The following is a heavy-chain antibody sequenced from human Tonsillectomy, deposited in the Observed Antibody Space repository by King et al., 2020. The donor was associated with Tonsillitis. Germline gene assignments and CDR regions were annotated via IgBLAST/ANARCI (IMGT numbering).Heavy chain of an antibody. J-gene: IGHJ4*02. V-gene: IGHV3-30*04. Sequence: VQLVESGGGVVQPGRSLRLSCVASGFKFSSYAMHWVRQAPGKGLEWVAFISYDGSNKYYADSMKGRFTISRDNSKNTLYLQMNSLRAEDTAVYYCARSIQGWHYFDYWGQGTLVTVSS. CDR2: ISYDGSNK. D-gene: IGHD6-19*01. CDR3: ARSIQGWHYFDY. CDR1: GFKFSSYA.